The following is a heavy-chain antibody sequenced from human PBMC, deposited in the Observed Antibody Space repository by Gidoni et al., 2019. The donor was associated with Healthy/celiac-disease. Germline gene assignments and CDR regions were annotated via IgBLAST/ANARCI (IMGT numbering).Heavy chain of an antibody. CDR2: ISSSGSTI. J-gene: IGHJ4*02. CDR1: GFTFSSYE. D-gene: IGHD3-16*01. Sequence: EVQLVESGGGLVQPGGSLRLSCAASGFTFSSYEMNWVRQAPGKGLEWVSYISSSGSTIYYADSVKGRFTISRDNAKNSLYLQMNSLRAEDTAVYYCARDRDYDYGDYWGQGTLVTVSS. CDR3: ARDRDYDYGDY. V-gene: IGHV3-48*03.